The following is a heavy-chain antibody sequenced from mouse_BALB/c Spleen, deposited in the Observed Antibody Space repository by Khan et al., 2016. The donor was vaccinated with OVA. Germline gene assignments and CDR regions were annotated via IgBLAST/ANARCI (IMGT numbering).Heavy chain of an antibody. CDR3: ARRDYFGYTFAY. CDR1: GYTFTDYY. D-gene: IGHD1-2*01. Sequence: QVQLQQSGAELAGPGASVKLSCKASGYTFTDYYINWVKQRTGQGLEWIGEISPGSGDTYYNEKFKGKATLTADTSSSQVYMQRSSLTAEASAVYFCARRDYFGYTFAYWGQGTLVTVSA. J-gene: IGHJ3*01. CDR2: ISPGSGDT. V-gene: IGHV1-77*01.